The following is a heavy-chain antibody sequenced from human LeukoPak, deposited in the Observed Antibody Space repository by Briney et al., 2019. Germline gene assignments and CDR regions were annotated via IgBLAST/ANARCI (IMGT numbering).Heavy chain of an antibody. J-gene: IGHJ5*02. CDR2: ISGSGDST. CDR3: AKTRRTTMVRGAKGWFDP. Sequence: GGSLRLSCAASGFTFSSYAMSWLRQAPGKGLEWVSAISGSGDSTYYADSVKGRFTISRDNSKNTLYLQMNSLRAEDTAVYYCAKTRRTTMVRGAKGWFDPWGQGTLVTVSS. CDR1: GFTFSSYA. V-gene: IGHV3-23*01. D-gene: IGHD3-10*01.